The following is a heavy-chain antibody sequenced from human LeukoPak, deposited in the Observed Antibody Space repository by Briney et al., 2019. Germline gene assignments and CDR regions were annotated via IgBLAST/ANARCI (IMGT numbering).Heavy chain of an antibody. V-gene: IGHV1-18*01. CDR2: ISAYNGNT. CDR3: ARDQRDDDAFDI. CDR1: GYTFTSYG. Sequence: ASVKVSCKACGYTFTSYGISWVRQAPGQGLEWMGWISAYNGNTNYAQKLQGRVTMTTDTSTSTAYMELRSLRSDDTAVYYCARDQRDDDAFDIWGQGTMVTVSS. J-gene: IGHJ3*02.